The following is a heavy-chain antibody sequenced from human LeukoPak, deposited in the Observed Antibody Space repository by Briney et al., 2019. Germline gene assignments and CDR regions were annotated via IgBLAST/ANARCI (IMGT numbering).Heavy chain of an antibody. CDR1: GFTFSAHY. CDR3: GKAFCSEKQCTLSS. J-gene: IGHJ5*02. CDR2: IREKVNSYTT. Sequence: GGSLRLSCAASGFTFSAHYMDWVRQAPGKGLEWVGRIREKVNSYTTVYAASVKGRFTISRDDSTNSVFLQMNSLKTEDTAVYYCGKAFCSEKQCTLSSCGQGTLVSVSS. V-gene: IGHV3-72*01. D-gene: IGHD3-3*01.